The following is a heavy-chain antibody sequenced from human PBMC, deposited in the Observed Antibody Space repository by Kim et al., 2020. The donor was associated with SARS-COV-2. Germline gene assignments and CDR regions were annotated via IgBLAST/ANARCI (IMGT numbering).Heavy chain of an antibody. V-gene: IGHV3-23*01. CDR2: ISGSGGTT. Sequence: GGSLRLSCAASGFTFSSYAMTWVRQAPGKGLEWVSAISGSGGTTYYADSVKGRFTISRDNSKNTLYLQMNSLRAEDTAVYYCAKAPQKYYGSGSFSSYYFDYWGQGTLVTVSS. J-gene: IGHJ4*02. D-gene: IGHD3-10*01. CDR3: AKAPQKYYGSGSFSSYYFDY. CDR1: GFTFSSYA.